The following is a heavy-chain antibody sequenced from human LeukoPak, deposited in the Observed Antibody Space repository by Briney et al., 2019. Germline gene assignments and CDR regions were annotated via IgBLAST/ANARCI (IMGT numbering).Heavy chain of an antibody. V-gene: IGHV3-30*07. CDR1: GFTLSSYA. CDR3: ARGHYDVLAASYKWTPDY. CDR2: ISYDGSNK. Sequence: GGSLRLSCAASGFTLSSYAIHWVRQAPGKGLEWVAVISYDGSNKYYADSVKGRFTTSRDNAKNSLSLQLNSLRVEDTAVYYCARGHYDVLAASYKWTPDYWGQGTLVTVSS. J-gene: IGHJ4*02. D-gene: IGHD3-9*01.